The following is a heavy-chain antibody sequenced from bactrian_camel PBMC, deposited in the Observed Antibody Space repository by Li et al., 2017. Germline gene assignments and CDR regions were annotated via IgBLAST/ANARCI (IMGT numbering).Heavy chain of an antibody. D-gene: IGHD5*01. J-gene: IGHJ6*01. CDR2: IDSESSS. CDR1: GYGYCLYD. Sequence: QVQLVESGGGSVQAGGSLRLACVASGYGYCLYDVTWYRQAPGKEREFVSSIDSESSSVYAHSVEGRFTISRDSAQNTVHLQMNGLKPEDTAMYYCAARDGYSFTCGWKDSSDFDYWGQGTQVTVS. V-gene: IGHV3S53*01. CDR3: AARDGYSFTCGWKDSSDFDY.